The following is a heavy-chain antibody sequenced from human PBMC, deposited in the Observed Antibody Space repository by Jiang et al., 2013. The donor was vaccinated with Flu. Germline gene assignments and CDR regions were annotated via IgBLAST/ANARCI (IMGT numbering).Heavy chain of an antibody. D-gene: IGHD3-10*01. CDR1: GFSLSTAGVG. J-gene: IGHJ6*02. CDR3: AHLITMIHGVFYYYYGMDV. CDR2: IYWNDDK. V-gene: IGHV2-5*01. Sequence: KPTQTLTLTCTFSGFSLSTAGVGVGWIRQPPGKALEWLAVIYWNDDKRYRPSLKSRLTITKDTWKNQVVLTMTNMDPVDTATYYCAHLITMIHGVFYYYYGMDVWGQGNPGHRLL.